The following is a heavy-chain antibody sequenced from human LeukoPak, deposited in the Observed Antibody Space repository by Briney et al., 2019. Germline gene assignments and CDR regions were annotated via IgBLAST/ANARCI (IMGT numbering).Heavy chain of an antibody. D-gene: IGHD2-2*01. V-gene: IGHV4-59*01. Sequence: SETLSLICTVSGGSISSYYWSWIRQPPGKGLEWIGYIYYSGSTNYNPSLKSRVTISVDTSKNQFSLKLSSVTAADTAVYYCARGDIVVVPAAPWSYYYGMDVWGQGTTVTVSS. J-gene: IGHJ6*02. CDR1: GGSISSYY. CDR3: ARGDIVVVPAAPWSYYYGMDV. CDR2: IYYSGST.